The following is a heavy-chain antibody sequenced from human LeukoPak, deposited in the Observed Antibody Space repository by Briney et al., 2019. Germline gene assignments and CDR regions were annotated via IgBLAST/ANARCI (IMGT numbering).Heavy chain of an antibody. D-gene: IGHD3-22*01. Sequence: GGSLRLSCSASGFTFSSYAMHWVRQAPGKGLEYVSAISSNGGSTYYADSVKGRFTISRDNSKNTLYLQMSSLRAEDTAVYYCVKDNVQYYYDSSGRFDYWGQGTLVTASS. V-gene: IGHV3-64D*09. CDR1: GFTFSSYA. CDR2: ISSNGGST. J-gene: IGHJ4*02. CDR3: VKDNVQYYYDSSGRFDY.